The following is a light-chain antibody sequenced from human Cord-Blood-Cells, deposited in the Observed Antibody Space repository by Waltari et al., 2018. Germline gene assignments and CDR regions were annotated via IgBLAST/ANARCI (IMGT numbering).Light chain of an antibody. V-gene: IGKV4-1*01. CDR1: QSVLYSSNNKND. J-gene: IGKJ2*03. CDR2: WAS. Sequence: DIVMTQSPDSLAVSLGERATINCKSSQSVLYSSNNKNDLAWYHQKPGQPPKLLIYWASNRESGVPSRFSGSGSGTDFTLTISSLQAEDVAVYYCQQYYSTPYSFGQGTKLEIK. CDR3: QQYYSTPYS.